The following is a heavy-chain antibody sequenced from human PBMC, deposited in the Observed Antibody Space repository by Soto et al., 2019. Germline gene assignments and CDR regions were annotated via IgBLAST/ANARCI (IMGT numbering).Heavy chain of an antibody. CDR3: ASMGATVPY. J-gene: IGHJ4*02. CDR1: RVTFGSYA. CDR2: IIPIFGTA. V-gene: IGHV1-69*13. D-gene: IGHD1-26*01. Sequence: SVKVSCKASRVTFGSYAISSVRQAPGQGLEWMGGIIPIFGTANYAQKFQGRVTITADESTSTAYMELSSLRSEDTAVYYCASMGATVPYWGQGTLVTVSS.